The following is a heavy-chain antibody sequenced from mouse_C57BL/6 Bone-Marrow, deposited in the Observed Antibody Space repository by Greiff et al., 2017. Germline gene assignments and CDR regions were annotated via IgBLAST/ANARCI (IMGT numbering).Heavy chain of an antibody. D-gene: IGHD1-1*01. V-gene: IGHV1-58*01. J-gene: IGHJ4*01. CDR3: ARTLITTVVATGAMDD. CDR1: GYTFTSYG. Sequence: EVKLMESGAELVRPGSSVKMSCKTSGYTFTSYGINWVKQRPGPGLEWIGYIYLGNGYTEYNEKFKGKATLTSDTSSSTAYMQLSSLTSEDSAIYFCARTLITTVVATGAMDDWGQGTSVTVSS. CDR2: IYLGNGYT.